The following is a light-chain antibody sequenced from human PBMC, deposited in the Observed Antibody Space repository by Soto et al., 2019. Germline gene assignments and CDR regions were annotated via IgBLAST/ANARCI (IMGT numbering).Light chain of an antibody. J-gene: IGKJ4*01. CDR3: QHRNNWTPHT. CDR2: DAS. CDR1: QSVSSY. Sequence: DIVLTQSPATLSLSPGERATLSCRASQSVSSYLAWYQQKPGQAPRLLIYDASNRANGIPARLSGSGSGTDSTLTITSLEPDSFAVYYDQHRNNWTPHTFGGETKVEIK. V-gene: IGKV3-11*01.